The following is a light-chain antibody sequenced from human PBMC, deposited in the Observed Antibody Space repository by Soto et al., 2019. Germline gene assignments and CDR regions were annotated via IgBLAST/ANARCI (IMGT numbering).Light chain of an antibody. Sequence: QSVLTQPPSASGTPGQRVTISCSGSSSNIGSNTVNWYQQLPGTAPKLLIYSNNQRPSGVPDRFSGSKSGTSAPLAISGLQSEDEADYYCAAWDDSSYVFRIGTKVTVL. CDR1: SSNIGSNT. CDR3: AAWDDSSYV. V-gene: IGLV1-44*01. CDR2: SNN. J-gene: IGLJ1*01.